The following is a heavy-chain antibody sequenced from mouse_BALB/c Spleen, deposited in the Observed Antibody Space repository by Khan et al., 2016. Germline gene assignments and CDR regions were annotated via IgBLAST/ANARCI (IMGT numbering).Heavy chain of an antibody. Sequence: EVKLPESGGRLVQPGGSLKLSCAASGFEFSRYWTSWVRQAPGKGLEWIGVINADRSTMNYTPSLNDKFISSRDNVKNPLYLPMSQVRSEDTALFDDASTFWYFDVWGAGTTVTVAS. CDR2: INADRSTM. V-gene: IGHV4-1*02. J-gene: IGHJ1*01. CDR3: ASTFWYFDV. CDR1: GFEFSRYW.